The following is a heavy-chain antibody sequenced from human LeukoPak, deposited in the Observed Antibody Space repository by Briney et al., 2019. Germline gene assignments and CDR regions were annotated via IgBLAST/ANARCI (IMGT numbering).Heavy chain of an antibody. V-gene: IGHV3-21*01. CDR3: AGLIYDSCGYLDY. CDR2: ISSSSSYI. Sequence: GGSLRLSCAASGFTFSSYSMNWVRQAPGKGLEWVSSISSSSSYIYYADSVKGRFTISRDKAKNSMYLHMNSLKAEDTSVYYCAGLIYDSCGYLDYWGQGTLVTVSS. J-gene: IGHJ4*02. CDR1: GFTFSSYS. D-gene: IGHD3-22*01.